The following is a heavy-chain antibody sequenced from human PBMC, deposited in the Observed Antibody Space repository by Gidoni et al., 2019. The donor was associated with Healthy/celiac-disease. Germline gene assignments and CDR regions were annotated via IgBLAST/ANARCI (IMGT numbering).Heavy chain of an antibody. Sequence: EVQLVESGGGLVQPGGSLRLSCAASGFTFSSSWMHWVRQAPGKGLVWVSRINSDGSSTSYADSVKGRFTISRDNAKNTLYLQMNSLRAEDTAVYYCARAHIYFDWVDYYYYGMDVWGQGTTVTVSS. CDR1: GFTFSSSW. V-gene: IGHV3-74*01. D-gene: IGHD3-9*01. CDR3: ARAHIYFDWVDYYYYGMDV. CDR2: INSDGSST. J-gene: IGHJ6*02.